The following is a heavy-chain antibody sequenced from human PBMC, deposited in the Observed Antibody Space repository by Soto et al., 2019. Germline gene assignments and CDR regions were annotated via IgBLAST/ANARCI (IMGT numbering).Heavy chain of an antibody. Sequence: QVQLVQSGSEVKKPGSSVKVSCKASGGTFSDYTMSWLRQAPGRGPEWMGGIIPMIGATNNAQKLKGRLTITADKSPGTVYMELNSLSSDDTAVYYCARYWSAGTLYGAFDIWGQGTEVTVSP. D-gene: IGHD2-15*01. CDR2: IIPMIGAT. J-gene: IGHJ3*02. V-gene: IGHV1-69*06. CDR1: GGTFSDYT. CDR3: ARYWSAGTLYGAFDI.